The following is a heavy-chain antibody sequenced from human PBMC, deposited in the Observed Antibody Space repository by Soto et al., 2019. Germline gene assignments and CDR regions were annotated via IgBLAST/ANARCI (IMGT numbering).Heavy chain of an antibody. CDR1: GFSLSTSGVG. CDR3: AHRVTYYYDSSGYYWFDS. V-gene: IGHV2-5*01. J-gene: IGHJ5*01. CDR2: IYWNDDK. D-gene: IGHD3-22*01. Sequence: QITLKESGPTLVKPTQTLTLTCTFSGFSLSTSGVGVGWIRQPQGKALEWLALIYWNDDKRYSPSLKSSLTITKDTRKHHVVLTMTNMDPVDTATYYCAHRVTYYYDSSGYYWFDSWGQGPLVTVSS.